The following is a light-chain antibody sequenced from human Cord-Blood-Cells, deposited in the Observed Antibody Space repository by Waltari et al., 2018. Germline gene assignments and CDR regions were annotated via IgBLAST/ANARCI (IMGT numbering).Light chain of an antibody. J-gene: IGLJ1*01. CDR3: CSYAGSSTYV. CDR2: DVS. V-gene: IGLV2-23*02. CDR1: SSDVGRYNL. Sequence: QSALTQPASVSGSPGQSITISCTGTSSDVGRYNLVSWYQQHPGKAPKLMIYDVSKRPSGVSNRFSGSKSGNPASLTISGLQAEDEADYYCCSYAGSSTYVFGTGTKVTVL.